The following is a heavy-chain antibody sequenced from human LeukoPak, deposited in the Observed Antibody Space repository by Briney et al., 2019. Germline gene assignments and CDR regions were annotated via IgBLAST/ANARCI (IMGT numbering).Heavy chain of an antibody. Sequence: SETLSLTCAVSGGSISSGGYSWSWIRQPPGKGLEWVGYIYHSGSTYYNPSLKSRVTISVDRSKNQFSLKLSSVTAADTAVYYCARVVAAASFDYWGQGTLVTVSS. CDR2: IYHSGST. D-gene: IGHD6-13*01. J-gene: IGHJ4*02. CDR3: ARVVAAASFDY. V-gene: IGHV4-30-2*01. CDR1: GGSISSGGYS.